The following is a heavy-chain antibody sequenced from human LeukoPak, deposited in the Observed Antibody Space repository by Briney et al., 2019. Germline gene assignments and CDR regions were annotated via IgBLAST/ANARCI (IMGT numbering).Heavy chain of an antibody. CDR2: INQDGSDH. V-gene: IGHV3-7*05. CDR3: VRGRPY. Sequence: GGSLRLSCAVSGFTFSSYWINWVRQAPGKGPEWVASINQDGSDHYYVDSVKGRFTISRDNAKDSLYLQMSSLRVEDTAVYYCVRGRPYWGQGTLVTVSS. J-gene: IGHJ4*02. CDR1: GFTFSSYW.